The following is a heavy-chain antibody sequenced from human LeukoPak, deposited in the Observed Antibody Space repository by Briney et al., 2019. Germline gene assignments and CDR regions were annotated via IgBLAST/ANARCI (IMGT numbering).Heavy chain of an antibody. J-gene: IGHJ5*02. CDR1: GYTFTGYY. V-gene: IGHV1-2*06. Sequence: GASVKVSCKASGYTFTGYYMHWGRQAPAQGLEWMGRISANSGSTNYPQKFQGRVTMTRDTSISTAYMELSRLRSDDTAVYYCATDYCYDSWFDPWGQGTLVTVSS. D-gene: IGHD3-22*01. CDR3: ATDYCYDSWFDP. CDR2: ISANSGST.